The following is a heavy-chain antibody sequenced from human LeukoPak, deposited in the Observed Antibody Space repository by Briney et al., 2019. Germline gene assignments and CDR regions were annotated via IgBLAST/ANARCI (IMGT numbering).Heavy chain of an antibody. CDR1: GFTFSSYS. D-gene: IGHD4-11*01. V-gene: IGHV3-21*01. CDR2: ISSSSSYI. J-gene: IGHJ4*02. CDR3: ARGAVTRYYFDY. Sequence: GGSLRLSCAASGFTFSSYSMNWVRQAPGKGLEWVSSISSSSSYIYYADSVKGRFTISRDNAKNSLYLQMNSLRAEDTAVYYCARGAVTRYYFDYWGQGTLVIVSS.